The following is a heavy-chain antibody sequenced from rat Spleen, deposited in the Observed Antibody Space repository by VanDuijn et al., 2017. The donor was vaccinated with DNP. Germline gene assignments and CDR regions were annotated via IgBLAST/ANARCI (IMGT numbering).Heavy chain of an antibody. J-gene: IGHJ2*01. CDR2: ISYDGSRT. CDR1: GFTLSNSD. V-gene: IGHV5-7*01. CDR3: ARQTLRAFDY. Sequence: EVQLVESGGGLVQPGRSMKLSCAASGFTLSNSDMAWVRQAPKKGLEWVATISYDGSRTYYRASVKGRFTISRDNAKSTLYLQMDSLRSEDTATYYCARQTLRAFDYWGQGVMVTVSS. D-gene: IGHD1-11*01.